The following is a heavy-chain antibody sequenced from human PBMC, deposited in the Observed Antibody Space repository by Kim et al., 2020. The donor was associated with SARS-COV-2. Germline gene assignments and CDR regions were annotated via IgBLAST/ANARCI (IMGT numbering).Heavy chain of an antibody. J-gene: IGHJ4*02. CDR3: AKDSAISAIVVVPHFDY. Sequence: GKGRFTISRDNSKNTLYLEMNSLRAEDTAVYYCAKDSAISAIVVVPHFDYWGQGTLVTVSS. V-gene: IGHV3-30*02. D-gene: IGHD3-22*01.